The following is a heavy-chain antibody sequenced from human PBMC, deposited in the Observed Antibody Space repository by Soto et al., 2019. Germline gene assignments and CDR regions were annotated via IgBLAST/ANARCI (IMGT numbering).Heavy chain of an antibody. J-gene: IGHJ5*02. CDR2: INSDGSST. CDR3: ARDTGGRLDP. V-gene: IGHV3-74*01. D-gene: IGHD2-15*01. Sequence: GGSQRVSCAASGFTFSSYGVHWVRQAPGKGLVWVSRINSDGSSTGYADSVKGRFTISRDNAKNTLYLQMNSLRVEDTAVYYCARDTGGRLDPWGQGTLVTVSS. CDR1: GFTFSSYG.